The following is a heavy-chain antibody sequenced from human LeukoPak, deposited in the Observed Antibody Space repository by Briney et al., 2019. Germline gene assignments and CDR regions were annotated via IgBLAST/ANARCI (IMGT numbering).Heavy chain of an antibody. J-gene: IGHJ3*02. V-gene: IGHV4-59*01. Sequence: PSETLSLTCTVSGGSISSYYWSWIRQPPGKGLEWIGYIYYSGSTNYNPSLKSRVTISVDTSKNQFSLKLSSVTAADTAVYYRASPGPLPSDAFDIWGQGTMVTVSS. D-gene: IGHD3-10*01. CDR3: ASPGPLPSDAFDI. CDR2: IYYSGST. CDR1: GGSISSYY.